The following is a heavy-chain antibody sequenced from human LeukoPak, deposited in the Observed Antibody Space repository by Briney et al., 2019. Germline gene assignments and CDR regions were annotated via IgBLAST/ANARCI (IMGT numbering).Heavy chain of an antibody. V-gene: IGHV3-30*03. CDR3: VGLFDI. CDR1: GFTLSSYG. CDR2: ISYDGSNK. J-gene: IGHJ3*02. Sequence: GGSLRLSCAASGFTLSSYGMHWVRQAPGKGLEWVAGISYDGSNKYYADSVKGRFTISRDNSKNTLYLQMNSLRAEDTAVYYCVGLFDIWGQGTMVTVCS.